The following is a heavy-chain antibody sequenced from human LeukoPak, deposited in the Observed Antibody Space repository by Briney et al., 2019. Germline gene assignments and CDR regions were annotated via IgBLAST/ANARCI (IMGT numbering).Heavy chain of an antibody. V-gene: IGHV4-61*01. D-gene: IGHD6-13*01. Sequence: SETLSLTCTVSGGSVSSGSYYWSWIRQPPGKGLEWIGYIYYSGSTNYNPSLKSRVTISVDTSKNQFSLKLSSVTAADTAVYYCAREGVKQRLVQSFYYYYYYMDVWGKGTTVTVSS. CDR3: AREGVKQRLVQSFYYYYYYMDV. J-gene: IGHJ6*03. CDR2: IYYSGST. CDR1: GGSVSSGSYY.